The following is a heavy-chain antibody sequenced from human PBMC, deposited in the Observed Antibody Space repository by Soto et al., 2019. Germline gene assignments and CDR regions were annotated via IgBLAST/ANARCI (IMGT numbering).Heavy chain of an antibody. Sequence: GGSLRLSCAASGFTFSSYSMNWVRQAPGKGLEWVSSISSSSSYIYYADSVKGRFTISRDNAKNSLYLQMNSLRAEDTAVYYCASEDYGSGSYNGYYYYMDVWGKGTTVTVSS. CDR3: ASEDYGSGSYNGYYYYMDV. J-gene: IGHJ6*03. D-gene: IGHD3-10*01. V-gene: IGHV3-21*01. CDR1: GFTFSSYS. CDR2: ISSSSSYI.